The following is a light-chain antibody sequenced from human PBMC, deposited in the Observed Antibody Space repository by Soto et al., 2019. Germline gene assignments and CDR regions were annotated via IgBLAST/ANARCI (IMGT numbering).Light chain of an antibody. J-gene: IGKJ4*01. V-gene: IGKV3-15*01. CDR1: QSVRSN. CDR2: GAS. Sequence: EIVLTQSPATLSASPGERAILSCRASQSVRSNLAWYQQKPGQAPRLLIYGASTGATDIPARFSGSGSETEFTLTINSLQSDDFAVYYCHQYSDWPLTFGGGTKV. CDR3: HQYSDWPLT.